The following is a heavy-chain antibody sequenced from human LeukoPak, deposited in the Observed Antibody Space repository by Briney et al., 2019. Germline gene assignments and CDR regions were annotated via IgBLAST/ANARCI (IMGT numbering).Heavy chain of an antibody. J-gene: IGHJ4*02. V-gene: IGHV3-33*01. CDR1: GSTFSTSG. CDR3: ARARGVSTGYRPIDY. Sequence: GRSLRLSCAASGSTFSTSGMHWVRQAPGKGLEWVAVIWYDGSNKHYAESVKGRFSISRDNSKSTLYLQMNSLRAEDTAVYYCARARGVSTGYRPIDYWGQGTLVTVSS. D-gene: IGHD3-22*01. CDR2: IWYDGSNK.